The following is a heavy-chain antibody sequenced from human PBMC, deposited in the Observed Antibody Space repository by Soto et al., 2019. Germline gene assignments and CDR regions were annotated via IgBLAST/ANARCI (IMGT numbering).Heavy chain of an antibody. CDR1: GYTFTSYY. CDR2: INPSGGST. D-gene: IGHD6-13*01. Sequence: ASVKVSCKASGYTFTSYYMHWVRQAPGQGLEWMGIINPSGGSTSYAQKFQGRVTMTRDTSTSTVYMELSSLRSEDTAVYYCARWADIRDTFMAAAGFNAFDIWGQGTMVTVSS. J-gene: IGHJ3*02. V-gene: IGHV1-46*01. CDR3: ARWADIRDTFMAAAGFNAFDI.